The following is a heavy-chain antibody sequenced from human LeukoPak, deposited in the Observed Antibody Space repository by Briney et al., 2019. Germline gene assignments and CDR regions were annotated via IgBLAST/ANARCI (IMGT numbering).Heavy chain of an antibody. D-gene: IGHD3-10*01. CDR1: GGSLSSYY. CDR2: IYYSGST. CDR3: ARHGPYGSGSYKDY. Sequence: SETLSLTCTGSGGSLSSYYWSWIRQPPGKGLEWIGYIYYSGSTNYNPSLKSRVTISVGTSKNQFSLKLSSVTAADTAVYYCARHGPYGSGSYKDYWGQGTLVTVSS. V-gene: IGHV4-59*08. J-gene: IGHJ4*02.